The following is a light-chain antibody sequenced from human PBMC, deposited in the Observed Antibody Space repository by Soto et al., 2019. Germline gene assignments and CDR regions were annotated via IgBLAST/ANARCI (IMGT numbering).Light chain of an antibody. V-gene: IGKV4-1*01. J-gene: IGKJ5*01. CDR1: QSLLYSDGNTY. CDR3: QQFNNYPIT. CDR2: WAS. Sequence: VMTQSPLSLPVTLGQPASISCRSSQSLLYSDGNTYLAWYQQKPGQPPNLLIYWASTRESGVPDRFSGSGSGTDFTLTISSLQPEDFATYYCQQFNNYPITFGQGTRLEIK.